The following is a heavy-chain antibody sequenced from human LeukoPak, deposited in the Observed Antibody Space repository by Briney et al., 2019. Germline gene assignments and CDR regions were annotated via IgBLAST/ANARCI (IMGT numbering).Heavy chain of an antibody. Sequence: SETLSLTCTVSGGSISSSSYYWGWIRQPPGKGLEWIGSIYYSGSTYYNPSLKSRVTISVDTSKNQFSLKLSSVTAADTAVYYCARDHGDGCNFRSPYYWGQGTLVTVSS. CDR3: ARDHGDGCNFRSPYY. D-gene: IGHD5-24*01. CDR2: IYYSGST. CDR1: GGSISSSSYY. V-gene: IGHV4-39*07. J-gene: IGHJ4*02.